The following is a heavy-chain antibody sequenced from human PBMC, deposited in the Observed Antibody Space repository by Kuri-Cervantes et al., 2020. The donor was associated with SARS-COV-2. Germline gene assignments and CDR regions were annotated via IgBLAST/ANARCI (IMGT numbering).Heavy chain of an antibody. CDR1: GYTFTGYY. CDR3: ARDGQPIHPCNSGVCYYYYYYMDV. Sequence: ASVKVSCKASGYTFTGYYMHWVQQAPGQGLEWMGWINPNSGGTNHAQEFQGRITMTRDTSISTVYMELTRLRSDGTAVYYCARDGQPIHPCNSGVCYYYYYYMDVWGKGTTVTVSS. V-gene: IGHV1-2*02. D-gene: IGHD2/OR15-2a*01. CDR2: INPNSGGT. J-gene: IGHJ6*03.